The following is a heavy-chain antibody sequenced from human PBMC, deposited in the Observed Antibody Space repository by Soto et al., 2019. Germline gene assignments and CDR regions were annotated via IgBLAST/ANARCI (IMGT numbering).Heavy chain of an antibody. J-gene: IGHJ5*02. CDR3: AREIVTAGGNNYFDP. CDR1: GGTVASSHW. CDR2: VYHTGDT. D-gene: IGHD2-21*02. Sequence: PETLSLTCVVSGGTVASSHWWSGVRQSPGGGLEWIGNVYHTGDTNLNPSLQSRVTISVDKSNNQFSLRLNSLTAADTAVYFCAREIVTAGGNNYFDPWGQGTLVTVSS. V-gene: IGHV4-4*01.